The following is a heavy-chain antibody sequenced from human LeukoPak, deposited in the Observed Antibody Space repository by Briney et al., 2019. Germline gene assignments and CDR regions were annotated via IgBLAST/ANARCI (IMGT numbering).Heavy chain of an antibody. D-gene: IGHD2-2*01. J-gene: IGHJ4*02. CDR1: GYTFTGYY. CDR3: ARANALYCSSTSCLFDY. Sequence: ASVNVSCKASGYTFTGYYMHWVRQAPGQGLEGMAWINPNSGGTYYAQNFHDRITMTRDTSISTAYMELSRLRSDDTAIYYCARANALYCSSTSCLFDYWGQGTLVTVSS. V-gene: IGHV1-2*02. CDR2: INPNSGGT.